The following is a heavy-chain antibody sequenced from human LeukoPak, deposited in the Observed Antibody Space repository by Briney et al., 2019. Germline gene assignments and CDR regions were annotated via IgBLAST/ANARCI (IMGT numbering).Heavy chain of an antibody. Sequence: GGSLRLSCVASGCTFSSYWMHWVRQDPRKGLVWVSRINGDGRNINYADSVRGRFTISRDNAKNTLYLQMNTLRVEDTAVYYCTRDLMDYDVLTGLHHYYMDVWGQGTTVTVSS. CDR1: GCTFSSYW. CDR2: INGDGRNI. V-gene: IGHV3-74*01. D-gene: IGHD3-9*01. CDR3: TRDLMDYDVLTGLHHYYMDV. J-gene: IGHJ6*02.